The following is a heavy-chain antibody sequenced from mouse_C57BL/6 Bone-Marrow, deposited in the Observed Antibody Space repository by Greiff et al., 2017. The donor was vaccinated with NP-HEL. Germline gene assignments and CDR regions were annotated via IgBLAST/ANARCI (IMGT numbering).Heavy chain of an antibody. V-gene: IGHV1-72*01. CDR3: ARERSYYAMDY. CDR1: GYTFTSYW. CDR2: IDPNSGGT. J-gene: IGHJ4*01. Sequence: QVQLQQPGAELVKPGASVKLSCKASGYTFTSYWMHWVKQRPGRGLEWIGRIDPNSGGTKYNEKFKSKATLTVDKPSSTAYIQLSSLTSEDSAVYYCARERSYYAMDYWGQGTSVTVSS.